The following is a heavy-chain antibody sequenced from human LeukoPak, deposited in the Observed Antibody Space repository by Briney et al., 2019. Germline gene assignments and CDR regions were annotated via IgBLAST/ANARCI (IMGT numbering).Heavy chain of an antibody. D-gene: IGHD2-8*01. V-gene: IGHV5-51*03. Sequence: PGESLKISCKGSGYSFTTYWIGWVRQMPGKGLEWMGIIFPGDSETKYSPSFQGQVTISVDKSISAAYLQWSSLKASDSGMYYCAASQWPWAFDVWGQGTLLTVSS. CDR3: AASQWPWAFDV. CDR2: IFPGDSET. J-gene: IGHJ3*01. CDR1: GYSFTTYW.